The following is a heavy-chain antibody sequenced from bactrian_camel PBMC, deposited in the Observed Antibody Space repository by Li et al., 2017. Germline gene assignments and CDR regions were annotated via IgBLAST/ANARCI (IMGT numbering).Heavy chain of an antibody. V-gene: IGHV3S55*01. CDR3: ATINSLWVPSALDPAHYAN. CDR2: IGSDGST. Sequence: QVQLVESGGGPVQAGGSLNLSCVVSGYTLSSGCMGWFRQAPRKDSEGVAVIGSDGSTNYVDSVKGRFTISKDNAKNTLYLQMNNLKPEDTAVYYCATINSLWVPSALDPAHYANWGQGTQVTVS. CDR1: GYTLSSGC. J-gene: IGHJ4*01. D-gene: IGHD3*01.